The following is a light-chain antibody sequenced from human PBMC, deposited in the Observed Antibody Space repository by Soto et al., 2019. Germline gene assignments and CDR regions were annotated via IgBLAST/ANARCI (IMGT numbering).Light chain of an antibody. Sequence: DIQMTQSPSSLSASVGDRVTITCRASQGISNYLAWYQQKPGKVPNHLIYAASTLQTGVPSRFSDSGYGTEFTLTISRLQPEDVATYYCQNYNSAPRTFGQGIKVEIK. CDR1: QGISNY. CDR2: AAS. CDR3: QNYNSAPRT. J-gene: IGKJ1*01. V-gene: IGKV1-27*01.